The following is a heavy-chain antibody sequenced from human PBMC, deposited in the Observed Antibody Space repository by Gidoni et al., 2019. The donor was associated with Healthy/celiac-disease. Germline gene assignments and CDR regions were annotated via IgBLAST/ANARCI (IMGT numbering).Heavy chain of an antibody. CDR3: ARTRLGRGGPQQPVRRVASWFDP. J-gene: IGHJ5*02. V-gene: IGHV4-34*01. D-gene: IGHD6-13*01. CDR1: GGSFSGYY. CDR2: INHSGST. Sequence: QVQLQQWGAGLLKPSETLSLTCAVYGGSFSGYYWSWIRQPPGKGLEWIGEINHSGSTNYNPSLKSRVTISVDTSKNQFSLKLSSVTAADTAVYYCARTRLGRGGPQQPVRRVASWFDPWGQGTLVTVSS.